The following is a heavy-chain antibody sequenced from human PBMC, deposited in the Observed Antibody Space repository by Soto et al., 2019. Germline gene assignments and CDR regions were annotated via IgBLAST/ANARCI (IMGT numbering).Heavy chain of an antibody. V-gene: IGHV1-69*06. Sequence: QVQLVQSGAEVKKPGSSVKVSCKASGGTFSSYAISWVRQAPGQGLEWMGGIIPTFGTANYAQKFQGRVTITADKSTSTAYMELSSLRSEDTAVYYCARSRTEPVVPAGYYYYGMDVWGQGTTVTVSS. CDR3: ARSRTEPVVPAGYYYYGMDV. D-gene: IGHD2-2*01. CDR1: GGTFSSYA. CDR2: IIPTFGTA. J-gene: IGHJ6*02.